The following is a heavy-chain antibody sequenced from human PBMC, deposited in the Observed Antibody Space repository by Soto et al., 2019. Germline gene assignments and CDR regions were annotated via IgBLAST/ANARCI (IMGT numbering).Heavy chain of an antibody. CDR2: IYHSGST. D-gene: IGHD3-10*01. CDR3: ARDQLWFGDFNTWGMDV. V-gene: IGHV4-4*02. Sequence: QVQLQESGPGLVKPSGTLSLTCAVSGGSISSSNWWSWVRQPPGKGLEWIGEIYHSGSTNYNPSRERRVTVSVDKSKHQFSLKLSSVTAADTAVYYCARDQLWFGDFNTWGMDVWGQGTTVTVSS. CDR1: GGSISSSNW. J-gene: IGHJ6*02.